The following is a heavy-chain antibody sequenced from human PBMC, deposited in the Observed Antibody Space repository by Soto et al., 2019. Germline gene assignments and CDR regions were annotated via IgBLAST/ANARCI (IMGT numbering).Heavy chain of an antibody. V-gene: IGHV4-31*03. CDR3: ARMYSSGSGWFHP. Sequence: PSETLSLTCFVSGYSITAGGYYWSWIRHHPGEGLEWIGSFYSSGSIIYNPSLRSRVSISGDTSSNQFSMSLTSVTAADTARYYCARMYSSGSGWFHPWGQGTLVTVSS. CDR1: GYSITAGGYY. J-gene: IGHJ5*02. CDR2: FYSSGSI. D-gene: IGHD6-19*01.